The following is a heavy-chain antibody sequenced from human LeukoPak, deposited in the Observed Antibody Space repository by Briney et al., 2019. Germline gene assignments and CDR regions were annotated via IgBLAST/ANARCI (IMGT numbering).Heavy chain of an antibody. CDR3: ARASSSGWRGNLDY. D-gene: IGHD6-19*01. Sequence: PGGSLRLSCAASGFTVSSNYMSWVRQAPGKGLEWGSIIYSGGSTYYADSVEGRFTISRDNSKNTLYLQMNSLRAEDTAVYYCARASSSGWRGNLDYWGQGTLVTVSS. CDR2: IYSGGST. J-gene: IGHJ4*02. CDR1: GFTVSSNY. V-gene: IGHV3-66*01.